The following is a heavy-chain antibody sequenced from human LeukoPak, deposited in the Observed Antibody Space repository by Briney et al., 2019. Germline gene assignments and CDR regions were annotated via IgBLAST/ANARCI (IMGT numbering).Heavy chain of an antibody. D-gene: IGHD3-22*01. Sequence: GGSLRLSCAVSGFTLSNYGMSWVRQAPGKGLEWVAGISGSGGSTNYADSVKGRFTISSDNPKNTLYLQMNSLRAEDTAVYFCAKRGVVIRVILVGFHKEAYYFDSWGQGALVIVSS. J-gene: IGHJ4*02. CDR2: ISGSGGST. CDR1: GFTLSNYG. V-gene: IGHV3-23*01. CDR3: AKRGVVIRVILVGFHKEAYYFDS.